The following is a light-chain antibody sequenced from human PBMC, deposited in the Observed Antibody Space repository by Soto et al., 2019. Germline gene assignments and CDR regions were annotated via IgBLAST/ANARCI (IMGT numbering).Light chain of an antibody. Sequence: QSALTQPRSVSGSPGQSVTISCTGTSSDVGGYNYVSWYQQHPGKAPKLMIYDVSKRPSGVPDRFSGSKSGNTASLTISGLQAEDEADYYCCSYAGSRYVFGTGTKLTAL. CDR3: CSYAGSRYV. CDR1: SSDVGGYNY. CDR2: DVS. V-gene: IGLV2-11*01. J-gene: IGLJ1*01.